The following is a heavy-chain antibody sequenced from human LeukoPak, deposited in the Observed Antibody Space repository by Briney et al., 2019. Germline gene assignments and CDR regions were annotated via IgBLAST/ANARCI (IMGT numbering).Heavy chain of an antibody. CDR2: MNPNSGNT. CDR1: GGTFSSYA. CDR3: ARGRDCSSTSCYYMDV. V-gene: IGHV1-8*03. Sequence: ASVKVSCKASGGTFSSYAISWVRQAPGQGLEWMGWMNPNSGNTGYAQKFQGRVTITRNTSISTAYMELSSLRSEDTAVYYCARGRDCSSTSCYYMDVWGKGTTVTVSS. J-gene: IGHJ6*03. D-gene: IGHD2-2*01.